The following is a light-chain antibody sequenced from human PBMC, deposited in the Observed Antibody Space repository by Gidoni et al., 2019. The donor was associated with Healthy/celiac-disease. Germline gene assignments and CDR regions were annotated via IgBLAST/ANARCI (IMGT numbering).Light chain of an antibody. Sequence: ELVLTQSPATLSLSPGERATVACRASQSVSSDLAWSTQKPGQAPRLLIYDASNRATGIPARFSGSGSGTDFTLTVSSLEPEDFAVYYCQQRSNWPLTFGGGTKVEIK. CDR1: QSVSSD. CDR2: DAS. CDR3: QQRSNWPLT. V-gene: IGKV3-11*01. J-gene: IGKJ4*01.